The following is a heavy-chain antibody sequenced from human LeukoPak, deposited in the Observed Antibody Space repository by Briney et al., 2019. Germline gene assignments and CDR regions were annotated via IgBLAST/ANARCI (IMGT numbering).Heavy chain of an antibody. J-gene: IGHJ3*02. D-gene: IGHD3-10*01. CDR3: AKALLLWFGESPSAFDI. Sequence: GGSLRLSCAASGFTFSSYAMSWVRQAPGKGLEWVSAISGSGGSTYYADSVKGRFTISRDNSKNTLYLQMNSLRAEDTAVYYCAKALLLWFGESPSAFDIWGQGTMVTVSS. CDR2: ISGSGGST. V-gene: IGHV3-23*01. CDR1: GFTFSSYA.